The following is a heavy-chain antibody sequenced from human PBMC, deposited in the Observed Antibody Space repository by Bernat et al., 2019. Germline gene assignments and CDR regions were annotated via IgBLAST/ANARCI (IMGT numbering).Heavy chain of an antibody. CDR1: GYAFTNYH. Sequence: QVQLVQSGAEVKKPGASVKVSCKASGYAFTNYHMHWVRQAPGQGLEWLGIINPSGGSTSYAQKFQGRVTMTRDTSTSTVYMGLSSLRSDDTAVYYCARDGCSSTRCSAGGNWFDPWGQGTLVTVSS. J-gene: IGHJ5*02. V-gene: IGHV1-46*01. CDR2: INPSGGST. CDR3: ARDGCSSTRCSAGGNWFDP. D-gene: IGHD2-2*01.